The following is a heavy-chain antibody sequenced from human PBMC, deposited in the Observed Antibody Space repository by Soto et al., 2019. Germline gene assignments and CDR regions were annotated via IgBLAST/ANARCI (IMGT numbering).Heavy chain of an antibody. CDR1: GFTFSSYA. CDR3: AKEAFSGYSGYGTAGAFDI. CDR2: ISGSGGST. V-gene: IGHV3-23*01. Sequence: VGSLRLSCAASGFTFSSYAMSWVRQAPGKGLEWVSAISGSGGSTYYADSVKGRFTISRDNSKNTLYLQMNSLRAEDTAVYYCAKEAFSGYSGYGTAGAFDIWGQGTMVTVSS. D-gene: IGHD5-12*01. J-gene: IGHJ3*02.